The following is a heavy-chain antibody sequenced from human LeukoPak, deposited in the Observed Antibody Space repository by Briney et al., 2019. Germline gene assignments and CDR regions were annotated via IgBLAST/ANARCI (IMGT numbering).Heavy chain of an antibody. CDR3: ARALYSGGAFDI. CDR1: GGSISSSSYY. J-gene: IGHJ3*02. Sequence: SETLSLTCTVSGGSISSSSYYWGWIRQPPGKGLEWIGSIYYSGSTYYNPSLKSRVTISVDTSKNQFSLKLSSVTAADTAVYYRARALYSGGAFDIWGQGTMVTVSS. D-gene: IGHD1-26*01. V-gene: IGHV4-39*07. CDR2: IYYSGST.